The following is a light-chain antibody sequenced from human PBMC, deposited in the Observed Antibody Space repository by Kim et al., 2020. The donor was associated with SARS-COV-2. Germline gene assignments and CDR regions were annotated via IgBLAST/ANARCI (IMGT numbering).Light chain of an antibody. CDR1: SRHSSYI. CDR3: ETWDTNIRV. V-gene: IGLV4-60*03. CDR2: LEGSGSY. Sequence: SSVKLPCTLSSRHSSYIIAWHQQQPGKAPRYLMKLEGSGSYNKGSGVPDRFSGSSSGADRYLTISNLQSEDEADYYCETWDTNIRVFGGGTKLTVL. J-gene: IGLJ3*02.